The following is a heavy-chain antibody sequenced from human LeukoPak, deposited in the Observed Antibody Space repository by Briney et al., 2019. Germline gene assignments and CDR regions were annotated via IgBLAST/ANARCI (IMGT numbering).Heavy chain of an antibody. D-gene: IGHD3-16*01. CDR2: ISYDGSNK. J-gene: IGHJ4*02. V-gene: IGHV3-30*18. CDR3: AKDDYDYGVDY. CDR1: GFTFSSYG. Sequence: PGGSLRLSCAASGFTFSSYGMHWVRQAPGKGLEWVAVISYDGSNKYYADSVKGRFTISRDNSKNTLYLQMNSLRAEDTAVYYCAKDDYDYGVDYWGQGTLVTVSS.